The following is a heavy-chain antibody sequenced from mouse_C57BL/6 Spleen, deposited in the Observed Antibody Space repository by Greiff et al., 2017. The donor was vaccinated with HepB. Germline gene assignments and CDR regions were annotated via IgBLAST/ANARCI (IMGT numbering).Heavy chain of an antibody. D-gene: IGHD1-1*01. Sequence: EVKVEESGPGLVKPSQSLSLTCSVTGYSITSGYYWNWIRQFPGNKLEWMGYISYDGSNNYNPSLKNRISITRDTSKNQFFLKLNSVTTEDTATYYCARDYYDTPWFAYWGQGTLVTVSA. J-gene: IGHJ3*01. CDR3: ARDYYDTPWFAY. V-gene: IGHV3-6*01. CDR1: GYSITSGYY. CDR2: ISYDGSN.